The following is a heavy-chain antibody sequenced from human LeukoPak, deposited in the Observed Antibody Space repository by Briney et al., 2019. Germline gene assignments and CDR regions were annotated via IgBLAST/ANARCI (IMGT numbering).Heavy chain of an antibody. CDR1: GFTFSSYW. CDR3: ARDRGYYDSSGYYLPYYFDY. Sequence: GGSLRLSCAASGFTFSSYWMSWVRQAPGKGLEWVANRKQDGSEKYYVDSVKGRFTISRDNAKNSLYLQMNSLRAEDTAVYYCARDRGYYDSSGYYLPYYFDYWGQGTLVTVSS. D-gene: IGHD3-22*01. CDR2: RKQDGSEK. V-gene: IGHV3-7*01. J-gene: IGHJ4*02.